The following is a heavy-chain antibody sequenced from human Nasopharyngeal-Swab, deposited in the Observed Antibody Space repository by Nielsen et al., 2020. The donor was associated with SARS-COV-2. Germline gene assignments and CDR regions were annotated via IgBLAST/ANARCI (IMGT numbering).Heavy chain of an antibody. V-gene: IGHV3-21*01. D-gene: IGHD3-3*01. CDR3: ARLDFWSGYFGLDV. J-gene: IGHJ6*02. Sequence: GESLKISCAASGFTFSSYTMVWVGQAPGKGLEWVSSISNSGSFINFADSVKGRFTVSRDNTKNSLYLHMNSLRAEDTAVYYCARLDFWSGYFGLDVWGQGTTVTVSS. CDR2: ISNSGSFI. CDR1: GFTFSSYT.